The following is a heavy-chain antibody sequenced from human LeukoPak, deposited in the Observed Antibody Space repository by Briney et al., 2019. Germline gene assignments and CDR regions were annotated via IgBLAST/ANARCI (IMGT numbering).Heavy chain of an antibody. J-gene: IGHJ4*02. CDR1: GGTFSSYA. Sequence: SVKVSCKASGGTFSSYAVSWVRQAPGQGLEWMGGIIPIFGTANCAQKFQGRVTITADESTSTAYMELSSLRSEDTAVYYCARDQALYDSSGYYPPFDYWGQGTLVTVSS. CDR3: ARDQALYDSSGYYPPFDY. D-gene: IGHD3-22*01. V-gene: IGHV1-69*13. CDR2: IIPIFGTA.